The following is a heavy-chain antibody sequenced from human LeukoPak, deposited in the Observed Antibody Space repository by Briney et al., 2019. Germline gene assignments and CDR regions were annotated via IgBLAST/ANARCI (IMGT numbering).Heavy chain of an antibody. V-gene: IGHV3-30*02. CDR2: TRYDGSNK. CDR1: GFTFSAYG. CDR3: AKDDGTYYFDS. J-gene: IGHJ4*02. Sequence: GGSLRLSCEASGFTFSAYGMHWVRQAPGKGLEWVAFTRYDGSNKVYADSVSGRFIISRVNSENTVYLQMNSLRPEDTAIYYCAKDDGTYYFDSWGRGTLVTVST. D-gene: IGHD1-26*01.